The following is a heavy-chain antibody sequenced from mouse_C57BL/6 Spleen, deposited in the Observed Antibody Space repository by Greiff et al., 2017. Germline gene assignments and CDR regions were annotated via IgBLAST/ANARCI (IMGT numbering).Heavy chain of an antibody. J-gene: IGHJ4*01. V-gene: IGHV1-81*01. D-gene: IGHD1-1*01. CDR2: IYPRSGNT. Sequence: VQLQQSGAELARPGASVKLSCKASGYTFTSYGISWVKQRTGQGLEWIGEIYPRSGNTYYNEKFKGKATLTADKSSSTAYMELRSLTSEDSAVYFCARGDYYGSSYEGDYYAMDYWGQGTSVTVSS. CDR1: GYTFTSYG. CDR3: ARGDYYGSSYEGDYYAMDY.